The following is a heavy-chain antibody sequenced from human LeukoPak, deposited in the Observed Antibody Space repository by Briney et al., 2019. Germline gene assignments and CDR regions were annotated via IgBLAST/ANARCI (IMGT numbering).Heavy chain of an antibody. CDR2: ISAYNGNT. CDR1: GYTFTSYG. V-gene: IGHV1-18*01. J-gene: IGHJ6*02. CDR3: ARDPPRIVVVVAATNYYGMDV. D-gene: IGHD2-15*01. Sequence: ASVKVSCKASGYTFTSYGISWVRQAPGQGLEWMGWISAYNGNTNYAQKLQGRVTMTTDTSTSTAYMELRSLISDDTAVYYCARDPPRIVVVVAATNYYGMDVWGQGTTVTVSS.